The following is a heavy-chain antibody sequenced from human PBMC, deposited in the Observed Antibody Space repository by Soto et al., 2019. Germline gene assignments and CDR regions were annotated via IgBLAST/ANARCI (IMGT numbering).Heavy chain of an antibody. V-gene: IGHV6-1*01. CDR1: GDSVSNNGAT. CDR3: AREPPDFNSGFDS. Sequence: SQTLSLTCAICGDSVSNNGATWNWIRQSPSRGLEWLGRAYYRSRWHYDYATSVRSRITINPDTSKNQFSLQLSSVTPEDTAVYYCAREPPDFNSGFDSWGQGSLVTVYS. J-gene: IGHJ4*02. D-gene: IGHD1-26*01. CDR2: AYYRSRWHY.